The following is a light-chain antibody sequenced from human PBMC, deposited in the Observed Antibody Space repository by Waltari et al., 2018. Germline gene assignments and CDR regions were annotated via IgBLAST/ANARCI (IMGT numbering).Light chain of an antibody. Sequence: EIVLTQSPPTLSLSPGERATRSCSASQSVNWYLAWYQQRPGQAPRLLIFDTSNRDTGIPARFSGSGSETDFTLTISSLEPDDSAVYYCQQRRNWPLTFGGGTKVEIK. CDR2: DTS. V-gene: IGKV3-11*01. J-gene: IGKJ4*01. CDR3: QQRRNWPLT. CDR1: QSVNWY.